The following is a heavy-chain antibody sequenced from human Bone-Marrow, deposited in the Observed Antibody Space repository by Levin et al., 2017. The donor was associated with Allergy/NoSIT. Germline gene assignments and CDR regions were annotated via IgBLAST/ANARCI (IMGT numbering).Heavy chain of an antibody. CDR2: INHSGST. CDR1: GGSFSGFY. Sequence: PSETLSLTCAVDGGSFSGFYWAWIRQSPGKGLEWIAEINHSGSTNYNPSLRSRLTISVDTSKNQVSLKLTSVTAADTALYYCARVRGVFRNGYFDLWGRGTLVTVSS. J-gene: IGHJ2*01. V-gene: IGHV4-34*01. D-gene: IGHD3-10*01. CDR3: ARVRGVFRNGYFDL.